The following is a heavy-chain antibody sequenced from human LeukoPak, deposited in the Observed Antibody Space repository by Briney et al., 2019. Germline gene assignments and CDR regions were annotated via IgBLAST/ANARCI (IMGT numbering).Heavy chain of an antibody. CDR1: GFIFTNYA. Sequence: PGGSLRLSCVTSGFIFTNYAMTWVRQAPGKGLEWVSTTAPAGNTYYADSVKGRFTISRDVSKNTLYLQMNSLRAEDTAVYYCARSSDSSGYEYFQHWGQGTLVTVSS. V-gene: IGHV3-23*01. CDR3: ARSSDSSGYEYFQH. D-gene: IGHD3-22*01. CDR2: TAPAGNT. J-gene: IGHJ1*01.